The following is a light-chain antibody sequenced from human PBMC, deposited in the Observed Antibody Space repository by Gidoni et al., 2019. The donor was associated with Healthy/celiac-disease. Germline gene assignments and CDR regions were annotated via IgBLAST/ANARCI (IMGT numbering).Light chain of an antibody. CDR2: GKN. CDR3: NSRDSSGNV. CDR1: SLRSYY. V-gene: IGLV3-19*01. Sequence: SSELTQDPAVSVALGQTVRITCQEDSLRSYYASWYQQKPGQDPVLVIYGKNNRPSGIPDRFSGSSSGNTASLTITGAQAEDEAYYYCNSRDSSGNVFGTGTKVTVL. J-gene: IGLJ1*01.